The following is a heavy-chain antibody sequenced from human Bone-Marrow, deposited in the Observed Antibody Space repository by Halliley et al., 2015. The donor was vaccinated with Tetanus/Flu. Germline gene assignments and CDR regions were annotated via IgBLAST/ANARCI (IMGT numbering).Heavy chain of an antibody. CDR3: AKDRQDHSLYRCLRVVFNL. V-gene: IGHV3-23*01. D-gene: IGHD3-3*01. CDR2: ISESGVST. J-gene: IGHJ5*02. Sequence: SLRLSCEASGFTFSSYVVSWVRQAPGKGLEWVAAISESGVSTYIADSVKGRFTISRDNSNNTIYLQMSSLRAEDTALYYCAKDRQDHSLYRCLRVVFNLWGQGTLVTVSS. CDR1: GFTFSSYV.